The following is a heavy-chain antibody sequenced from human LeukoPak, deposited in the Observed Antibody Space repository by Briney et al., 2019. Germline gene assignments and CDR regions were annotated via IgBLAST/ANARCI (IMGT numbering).Heavy chain of an antibody. V-gene: IGHV3-74*01. CDR3: AREEKVVITPRYYGMDV. CDR1: GFTFSSYW. Sequence: GGSLRLSCAASGFTFSSYWMHWVRQAPGKGLVWVSRINSDGSSTSYADSVKGRFTISRDNAKNTLYLQMNSLRAEDTAVYYCAREEKVVITPRYYGMDVWGQVTTVTVSS. J-gene: IGHJ6*02. D-gene: IGHD3-22*01. CDR2: INSDGSST.